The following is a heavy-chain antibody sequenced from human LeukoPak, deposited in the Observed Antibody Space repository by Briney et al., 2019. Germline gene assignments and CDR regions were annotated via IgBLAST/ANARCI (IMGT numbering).Heavy chain of an antibody. D-gene: IGHD6-19*01. CDR3: SRASSTSYYDY. Sequence: SETLSLTCTVSGYSITSGYYWGWIRQPPGKGLEWIGTIYHSGSTYYNPSLKSRVTISVDTSENQFSLKLSSVTAADTALYYCSRASSTSYYDYWGQGTLVSVSS. J-gene: IGHJ4*02. CDR2: IYHSGST. CDR1: GYSITSGYY. V-gene: IGHV4-38-2*02.